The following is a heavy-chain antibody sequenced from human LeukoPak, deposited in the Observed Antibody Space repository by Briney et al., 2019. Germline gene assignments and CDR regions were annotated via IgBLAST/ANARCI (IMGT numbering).Heavy chain of an antibody. J-gene: IGHJ6*02. V-gene: IGHV1-2*02. CDR2: INPNSGGT. Sequence: ASVKVSCKASGYTFTGYYMHWVRQAPGQGLEWMGWINPNSGGTNYAQKFQGRVTMTRDTSISTAYMELSRLRSDDTAVYYCARDQVPAAVDYYYYYGMDVWGQGTTVTVSS. D-gene: IGHD2-2*01. CDR1: GYTFTGYY. CDR3: ARDQVPAAVDYYYYYGMDV.